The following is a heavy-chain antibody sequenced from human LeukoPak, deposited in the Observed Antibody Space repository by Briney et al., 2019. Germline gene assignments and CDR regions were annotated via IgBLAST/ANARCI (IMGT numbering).Heavy chain of an antibody. D-gene: IGHD3-22*01. CDR3: ARDLYYYDSSGYNYFDY. J-gene: IGHJ4*02. V-gene: IGHV3-9*01. Sequence: GGSLRLSCAGSGFTFNDYAMHWVRQAPGKGLEWVSGISWNSGSIGYADSVKGRFTISRDNAKNSLYLQMNSLRAEDTAVYYCARDLYYYDSSGYNYFDYWGQGTLVTVSS. CDR2: ISWNSGSI. CDR1: GFTFNDYA.